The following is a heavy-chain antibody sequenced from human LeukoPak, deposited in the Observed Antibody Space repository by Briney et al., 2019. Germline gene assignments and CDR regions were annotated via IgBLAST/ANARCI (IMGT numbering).Heavy chain of an antibody. CDR3: ARGSYDSSDFEYFHH. CDR1: GYTFTGYY. CDR2: INPNSGDT. J-gene: IGHJ1*01. D-gene: IGHD3-22*01. V-gene: IGHV1-2*02. Sequence: ASVKVSCKASGYTFTGYYMHWVRQAPGQGLEWMGWINPNSGDTNYAQKFQGRVTTTRDTSIGTAYMELSRLTSDDTAFYYCARGSYDSSDFEYFHHWGQGALLTVSS.